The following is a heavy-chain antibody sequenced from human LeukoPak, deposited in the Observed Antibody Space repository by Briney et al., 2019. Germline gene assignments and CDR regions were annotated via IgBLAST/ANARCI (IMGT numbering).Heavy chain of an antibody. CDR1: GNSMNNGHYY. J-gene: IGHJ5*02. V-gene: IGHV4-61*02. CDR2: VHPSGDT. CDR3: ARGREGWFDP. Sequence: PSETLSLTCTVSGNSMNNGHYYWSWIRQSAGRGLEWIGRVHPSGDTNYNPSLRSRATISVDTSKEQFSLKLRSATAADTAIYYCARGREGWFDPWGQGTLVTVSS.